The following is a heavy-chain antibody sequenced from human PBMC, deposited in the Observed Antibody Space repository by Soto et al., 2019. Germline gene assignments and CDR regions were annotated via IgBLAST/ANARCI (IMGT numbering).Heavy chain of an antibody. CDR1: GGSVSSGSYY. CDR3: ARVALYYYGMDV. Sequence: PEETLSLTCTVSGGSVSSGSYYWSWIRQPPGKGLEWIGYIYYSGSTNYNPSLKSRVTISVDASKNQFSLKLSPVTVADTAVYYCARVALYYYGMDVWGQGTTVTVSS. J-gene: IGHJ6*02. D-gene: IGHD2-15*01. V-gene: IGHV4-61*01. CDR2: IYYSGST.